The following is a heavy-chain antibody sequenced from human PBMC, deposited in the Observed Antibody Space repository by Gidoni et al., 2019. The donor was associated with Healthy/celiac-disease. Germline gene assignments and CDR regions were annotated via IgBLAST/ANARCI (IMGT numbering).Heavy chain of an antibody. CDR3: ARGRTYSYY. CDR2: IYSNGKL. D-gene: IGHD2-21*01. Sequence: QVQLQASGPGLVKSSETLSLTCIVSGGSMSSYYWTWIRQPPGKGLEWIGYIYSNGKLDYNPSRKSRITISVDTSRSQFSLKFNSVTAADTAVYYCARGRTYSYYWGQGTLVTVSS. CDR1: GGSMSSYY. V-gene: IGHV4-59*01. J-gene: IGHJ4*02.